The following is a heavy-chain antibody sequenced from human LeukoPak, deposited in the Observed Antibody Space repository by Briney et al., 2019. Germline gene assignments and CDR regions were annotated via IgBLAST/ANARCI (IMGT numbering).Heavy chain of an antibody. D-gene: IGHD5-12*01. V-gene: IGHV1-18*01. CDR1: GGTFSSYA. CDR2: ISAYNGNT. Sequence: ASVKVSCKASGGTFSSYAISWVRQAPGQGLEWMGWISAYNGNTNYAQKLQGRVTMTTDTSTSTAYMELRSLRSDDTAVYYCARDYSGYDAFDIWGQGTMVTVSS. CDR3: ARDYSGYDAFDI. J-gene: IGHJ3*02.